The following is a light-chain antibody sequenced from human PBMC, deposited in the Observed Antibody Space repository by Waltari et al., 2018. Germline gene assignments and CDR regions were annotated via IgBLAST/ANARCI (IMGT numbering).Light chain of an antibody. J-gene: IGLJ2*01. CDR2: GQD. CDR1: SLRRYY. Sequence: SSELTQDPAVSVALGKTVRDTCQGDSLRRYYASWYQQRPGQAPILVLYGQDNRPSGIPDRFSGSTSGNTASLTITGAQAEDEADYYCLSRDTSSTRLFGGGTRLTV. V-gene: IGLV3-19*01. CDR3: LSRDTSSTRL.